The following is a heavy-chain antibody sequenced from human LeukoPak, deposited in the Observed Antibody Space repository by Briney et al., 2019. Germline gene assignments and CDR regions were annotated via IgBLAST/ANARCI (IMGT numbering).Heavy chain of an antibody. Sequence: PGGSLRLSCAASGFTFSSYSMNWVRQAPGKGLEWVSYISSSSSTIYYADSVKGRFTISRDNAKNSLYLQMNSLRAEDTALYYCAKDGTYDSSGYLNYWGQGTLVTVSS. CDR3: AKDGTYDSSGYLNY. V-gene: IGHV3-48*04. J-gene: IGHJ4*02. D-gene: IGHD3-22*01. CDR1: GFTFSSYS. CDR2: ISSSSSTI.